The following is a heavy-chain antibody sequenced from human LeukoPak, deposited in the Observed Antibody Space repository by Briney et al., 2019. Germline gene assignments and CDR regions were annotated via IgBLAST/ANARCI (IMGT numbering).Heavy chain of an antibody. D-gene: IGHD1-26*01. CDR1: GFTFSSYA. CDR3: ARGRSGSYLEYFDC. V-gene: IGHV3-23*01. Sequence: GGSLRHSCVASGFTFSSYASSWVRQAPGKGLEWVSGISGSGGSTYYADSVKGRFTISRDNSKNTLYLQMNRLRAEDTAVYYCARGRSGSYLEYFDCWGQGTLVTVSS. CDR2: ISGSGGST. J-gene: IGHJ4*02.